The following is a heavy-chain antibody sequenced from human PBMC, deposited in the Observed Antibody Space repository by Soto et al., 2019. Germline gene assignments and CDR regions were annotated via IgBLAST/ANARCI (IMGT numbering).Heavy chain of an antibody. J-gene: IGHJ4*02. V-gene: IGHV4-59*08. CDR3: ARRDSSSWYLDY. CDR1: GGSISSYY. Sequence: SETLSLTCTASGGSISSYYWSWIRQPPGKGLEWIGYMYHSGSTSYNPSLKSRVTISVDTSKNQFSLKLSSVTAADTAVYYCARRDSSSWYLDYWGQGTLVTVS. CDR2: MYHSGST. D-gene: IGHD6-13*01.